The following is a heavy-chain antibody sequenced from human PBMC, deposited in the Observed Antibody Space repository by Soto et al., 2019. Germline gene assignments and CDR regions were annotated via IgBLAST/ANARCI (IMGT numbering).Heavy chain of an antibody. CDR3: GKGIPPEQ. D-gene: IGHD2-21*01. J-gene: IGHJ4*02. V-gene: IGHV3-9*01. Sequence: EVQLVESGGGLVQPGRSLRLSCRDSGFNFEDYGMHWVRQAPGKGLEWVSSISWNSEDTSYADSVRGRFTTSRDNAKNSLYLEMNSLRPEDTALYFCGKGIPPEQWGQGTQVTVSS. CDR1: GFNFEDYG. CDR2: ISWNSEDT.